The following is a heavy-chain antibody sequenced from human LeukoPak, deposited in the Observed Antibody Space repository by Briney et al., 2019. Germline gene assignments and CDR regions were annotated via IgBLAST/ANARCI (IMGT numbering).Heavy chain of an antibody. V-gene: IGHV4-59*08. J-gene: IGHJ6*03. CDR3: ARHIGGGIEDMDV. CDR2: IYVTGT. Sequence: SETLSLTCTVSGGSIGTFYWSWIRQSPGKGLEWIGYIYVTGTRYNPYLQSRVTISVDRSRNQFFLKLSSVTAADTAVYYCARHIGGGIEDMDVWGKGTKVTVSS. D-gene: IGHD3-16*02. CDR1: GGSIGTFY.